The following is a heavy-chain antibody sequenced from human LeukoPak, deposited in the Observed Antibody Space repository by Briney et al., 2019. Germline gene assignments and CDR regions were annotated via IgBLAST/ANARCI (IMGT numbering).Heavy chain of an antibody. V-gene: IGHV3-23*01. CDR3: AKGQGYNYGDSIDY. CDR2: INGGSGNS. J-gene: IGHJ4*02. Sequence: GGSLRLSCAASGFTFNNYAMTWVRQAPGKGLEWVSVINGGSGNSYYADSVKGRFTVSRDNSKDTLYLQMNSLRDEDTAVYYCAKGQGYNYGDSIDYWGQGTLVTVSS. D-gene: IGHD5-18*01. CDR1: GFTFNNYA.